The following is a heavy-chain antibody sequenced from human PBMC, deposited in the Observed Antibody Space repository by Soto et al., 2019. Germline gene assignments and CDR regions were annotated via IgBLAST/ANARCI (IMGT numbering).Heavy chain of an antibody. CDR3: ARGYSPALGAPWARVNWFDP. J-gene: IGHJ5*02. V-gene: IGHV4-59*01. CDR2: IYYIGST. D-gene: IGHD1-26*01. Sequence: QVQLQESGPGRVKASETLSLTCTVSGGSMSNYYWSWIRQPPGKGLEWIGYIYYIGSTNYNPSLKSRVTMSVDTSMNQLSLNLTSVTDADTAVYYCARGYSPALGAPWARVNWFDPWGQGTLVTVSS. CDR1: GGSMSNYY.